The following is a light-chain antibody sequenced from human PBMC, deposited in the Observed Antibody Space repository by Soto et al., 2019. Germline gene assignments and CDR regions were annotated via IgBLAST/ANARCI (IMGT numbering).Light chain of an antibody. CDR1: SSDVGGYYY. Sequence: QLVLTQPRSVSGSPGQSVTISCSGTSSDVGGYYYVTWYQQHPGEVPKVIIYDVSKRPSGVPDRFSGSKSGNTASLTISGLQADDEADYYCSSFAGRYVVFGGGTKVTVL. J-gene: IGLJ3*02. V-gene: IGLV2-11*01. CDR2: DVS. CDR3: SSFAGRYVV.